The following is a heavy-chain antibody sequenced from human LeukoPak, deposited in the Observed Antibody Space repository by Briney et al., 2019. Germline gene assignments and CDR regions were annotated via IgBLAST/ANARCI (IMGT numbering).Heavy chain of an antibody. D-gene: IGHD1-20*01. CDR3: VRPGSNWTMGPFDF. J-gene: IGHJ4*02. CDR2: VSYSGDT. CDR1: GGSINSNY. Sequence: PSETVSLTCTVSGGSINSNYWSWIRQPPGKRLEWIGYVSYSGDTNYHPSLQSRVSISVDRSKNQFSLNLRSVTAADTAVYYCVRPGSNWTMGPFDFWGRGNLVTVSS. V-gene: IGHV4-59*08.